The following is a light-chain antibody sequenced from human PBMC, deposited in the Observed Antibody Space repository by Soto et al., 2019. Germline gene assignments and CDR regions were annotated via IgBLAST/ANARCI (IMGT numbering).Light chain of an antibody. V-gene: IGKV3-15*01. CDR1: HSVSGS. J-gene: IGKJ2*01. CDR2: SAS. CDR3: QQYNNWPRYT. Sequence: EIELTQSPGTLSVSPGERATLSCRATHSVSGSLAWYQQKPGRPPRLLIHSASTRASGIPARFSGSGSGTDFTHTISSLQSEDFAVYYCQQYNNWPRYTFGQGTRLEIK.